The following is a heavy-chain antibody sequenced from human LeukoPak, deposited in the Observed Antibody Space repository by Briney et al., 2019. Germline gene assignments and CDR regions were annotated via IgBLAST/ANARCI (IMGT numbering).Heavy chain of an antibody. CDR2: ISTSGDT. J-gene: IGHJ4*02. CDR1: GGSISGGIYY. V-gene: IGHV4-61*02. CDR3: ARAEDGCSSASCYGH. D-gene: IGHD2-2*01. Sequence: SQTLSLTCSVSGGSISGGIYYWSWIRQSAEKGLEWIGRISTSGDTNYNPSLKSRVTISIDMSKSQFSLKLSSVSAADTAVYFCARAEDGCSSASCYGHWGQGTLVTVSS.